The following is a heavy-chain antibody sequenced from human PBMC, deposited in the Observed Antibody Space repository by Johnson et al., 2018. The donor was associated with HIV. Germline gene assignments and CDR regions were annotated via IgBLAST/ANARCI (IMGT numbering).Heavy chain of an antibody. CDR2: INWNGDST. D-gene: IGHD3-10*01. CDR3: ARLSPDRGAFDI. J-gene: IGHJ3*02. Sequence: VLLVESGGGLVKPGGSLRLSCAASGFTFSDYYMSWIRQAPGKGLEWVSGINWNGDSTDYADSVKGRFTVSRDSAKNSLYLQMNSLRAEDTALYYCARLSPDRGAFDIWGQGTMVTVSS. V-gene: IGHV3-20*04. CDR1: GFTFSDYY.